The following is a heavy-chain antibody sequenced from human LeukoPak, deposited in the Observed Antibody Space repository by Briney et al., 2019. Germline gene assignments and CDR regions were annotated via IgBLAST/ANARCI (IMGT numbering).Heavy chain of an antibody. D-gene: IGHD3-16*02. CDR2: IYYSGST. CDR1: GGSISSYY. Sequence: KSSETLSLTCTVSGGSISSYYWSWIRQPPGKGLEWIGYIYYSGSTNYNSSLKSRVTISVDTSKNQFSLKLSSVTAADTAVYYCARGKHFYDYVWGSYRQYFDYWGQGTLVTVSS. V-gene: IGHV4-59*01. CDR3: ARGKHFYDYVWGSYRQYFDY. J-gene: IGHJ4*02.